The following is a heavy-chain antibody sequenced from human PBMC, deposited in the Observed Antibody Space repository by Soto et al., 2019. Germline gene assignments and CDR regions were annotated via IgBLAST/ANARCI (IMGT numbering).Heavy chain of an antibody. CDR1: GYTFTSFG. CDR3: ARVPFSSSWYGVDY. D-gene: IGHD6-13*01. Sequence: QVQLVQSGTEVKKPGASVKVSCKASGYTFTSFGIGWVRQAPGQGLEWMGWINVYNGNTYYVQKLQGRVTMTTDTXTSTTYMEMRSLRSDDTAVYYCARVPFSSSWYGVDYWGQGTLITVPS. CDR2: INVYNGNT. V-gene: IGHV1-18*01. J-gene: IGHJ4*02.